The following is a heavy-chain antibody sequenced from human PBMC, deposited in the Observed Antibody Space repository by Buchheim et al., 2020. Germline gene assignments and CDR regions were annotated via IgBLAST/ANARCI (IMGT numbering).Heavy chain of an antibody. CDR2: INSDGRTT. CDR1: GFTFSMYW. J-gene: IGHJ4*02. Sequence: EVQLVESGGGLVQPGGSLRLSCAASGFTFSMYWIHWVRQVPGKGLVWVSRINSDGRTTTYADSVKGRFTITRDNAKSTAYMQMNSLRAEDTAVYYCARVRVDTDKAVFDYWGQGAL. CDR3: ARVRVDTDKAVFDY. V-gene: IGHV3-74*01. D-gene: IGHD5-18*01.